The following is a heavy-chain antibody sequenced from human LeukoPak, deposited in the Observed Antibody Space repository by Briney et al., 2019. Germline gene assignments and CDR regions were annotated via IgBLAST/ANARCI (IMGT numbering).Heavy chain of an antibody. J-gene: IGHJ4*02. CDR3: ARGPPPDFDC. CDR1: GGSISDYY. Sequence: SETLSLTCTVSGGSISDYYWSWIRQPAGKGLEWIGRIYTTGSTDYNPSLKSRVTMSVDTSKNQFSLKLSSVAAADTAVYYCARGPPPDFDCWGQGTLVTVSS. CDR2: IYTTGST. V-gene: IGHV4-4*07.